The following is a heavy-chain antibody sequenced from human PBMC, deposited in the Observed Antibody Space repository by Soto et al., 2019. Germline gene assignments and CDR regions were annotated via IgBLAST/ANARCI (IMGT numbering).Heavy chain of an antibody. D-gene: IGHD3-3*01. J-gene: IGHJ4*02. CDR2: IVPMFGTS. CDR3: NRGSEYDFWSGYL. V-gene: IGHV1-69*06. CDR1: GDTSTRYA. Sequence: QERLVQSGAEVRKPRSSVKVSCKVTGDTSTRYAINWVRQAPGQGLEWMGGIVPMFGTSKYAQKFQGRVTITADTSTNIAYMELRSLRSEDTAVYYCNRGSEYDFWSGYLWGQGTLVSVSS.